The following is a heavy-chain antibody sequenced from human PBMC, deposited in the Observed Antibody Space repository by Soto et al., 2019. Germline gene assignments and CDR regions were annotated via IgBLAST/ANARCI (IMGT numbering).Heavy chain of an antibody. J-gene: IGHJ6*02. V-gene: IGHV4-34*01. D-gene: IGHD1-26*01. Sequence: SETLSLTCAVYGGSFSGYYWSWIRQPPGKGLEWIGEINHSGSTNYNPSLKSRVTISVDASKNQFSLKLSSVTAEDTAVYYCARPQMRYTNYFYGLDVWGQGTTVTVSS. CDR1: GGSFSGYY. CDR2: INHSGST. CDR3: ARPQMRYTNYFYGLDV.